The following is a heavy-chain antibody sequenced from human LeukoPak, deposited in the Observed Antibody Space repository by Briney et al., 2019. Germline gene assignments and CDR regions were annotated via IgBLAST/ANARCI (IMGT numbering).Heavy chain of an antibody. D-gene: IGHD3-9*01. CDR3: ARVGDGGYFVY. Sequence: DWVSVIYSGGSTYYADSVKGRFTISRDNSKNTLYLQMNSLRAEDTAVYYCARVGDGGYFVYWGQGTLVTVSS. V-gene: IGHV3-53*01. CDR2: IYSGGST. J-gene: IGHJ4*02.